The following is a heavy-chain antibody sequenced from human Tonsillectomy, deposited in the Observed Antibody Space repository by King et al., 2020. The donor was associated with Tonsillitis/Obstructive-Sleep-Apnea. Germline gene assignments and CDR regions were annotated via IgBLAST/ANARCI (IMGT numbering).Heavy chain of an antibody. CDR1: GYSFTSYW. CDR2: IDPSDSYT. V-gene: IGHV5-10-1*01. Sequence: VQLVESGAEVKKPGESLRISCTGSGYSFTSYWISWVRQMPGKGLEWMGRIDPSDSYTNYSPSFQGHVTISADKSISTAYLQGSSLKASDTAMYYCARFTATPHCYFDLWGRGTLVTVSS. CDR3: ARFTATPHCYFDL. D-gene: IGHD4-17*01. J-gene: IGHJ2*01.